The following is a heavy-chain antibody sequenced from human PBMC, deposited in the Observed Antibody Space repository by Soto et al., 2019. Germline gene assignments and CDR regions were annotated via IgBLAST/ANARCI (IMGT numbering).Heavy chain of an antibody. D-gene: IGHD4-17*01. V-gene: IGHV4-39*01. CDR2: IYYSGST. Sequence: PSETLSLTCTVSGGSISSSSYYWGWIRQPPGKGLEWIGSIYYSGSTYYNPSLKSRVTISVDTSKNQFSLKLSSVTAADTAVYYCARTGHGDENWFDPWGQGTLVTVSS. CDR3: ARTGHGDENWFDP. J-gene: IGHJ5*02. CDR1: GGSISSSSYY.